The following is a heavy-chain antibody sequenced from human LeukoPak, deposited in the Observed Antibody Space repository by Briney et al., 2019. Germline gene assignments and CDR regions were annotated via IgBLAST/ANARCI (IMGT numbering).Heavy chain of an antibody. CDR2: IYPGDSDT. CDR3: ERHYVSGGSGSLGYWFDP. D-gene: IGHD3-10*01. Sequence: GESLTISCKGSGYSFTSYWIGWVRQMPGKGLDWMGIIYPGDSDTRYSPSFQGQVTISADKSINTAYQQWSNLKGSDTAMYYCERHYVSGGSGSLGYWFDPWGQGTLVTVSS. V-gene: IGHV5-51*01. J-gene: IGHJ5*02. CDR1: GYSFTSYW.